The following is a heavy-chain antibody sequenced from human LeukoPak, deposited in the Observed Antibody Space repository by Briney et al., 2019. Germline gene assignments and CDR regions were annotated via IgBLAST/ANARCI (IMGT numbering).Heavy chain of an antibody. J-gene: IGHJ3*02. CDR2: ISSRSSTK. CDR1: GFNFSSYD. CDR3: AGSVGASGGDAFDI. D-gene: IGHD1-26*01. V-gene: IGHV3-48*02. Sequence: GVSLRLSCAASGFNFSSYDMNWVRQAPGKGLEWVSYISSRSSTKHYADSVKGRFTISRDNAKNSLYLQMKSLRDEDTAVYYCAGSVGASGGDAFDIWGQGTMVTVSS.